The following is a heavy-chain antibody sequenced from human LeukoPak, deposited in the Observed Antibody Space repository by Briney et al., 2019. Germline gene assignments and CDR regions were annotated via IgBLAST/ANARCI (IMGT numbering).Heavy chain of an antibody. Sequence: SETLSLTCTVSGGSISSYYWSWIRQPPGKGREWIGYIYYSGSTNYNPSLKSRVTISVDTSKNQFSLKLSSVTAADTAVYYCAGYDYSSSWKNWFDPWGQGTLVTVSS. CDR3: AGYDYSSSWKNWFDP. D-gene: IGHD6-13*01. J-gene: IGHJ5*02. V-gene: IGHV4-59*01. CDR2: IYYSGST. CDR1: GGSISSYY.